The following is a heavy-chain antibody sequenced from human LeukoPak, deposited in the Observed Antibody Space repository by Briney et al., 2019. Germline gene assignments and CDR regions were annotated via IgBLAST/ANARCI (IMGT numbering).Heavy chain of an antibody. J-gene: IGHJ4*02. CDR1: GFTFSSYA. D-gene: IGHD6-13*01. V-gene: IGHV3-23*01. Sequence: PGRSLRLSCAAYGFTFSSYAMSWVRQAPGKGLEWVSAIIGSGSSTYYADSVKGRFTISRDNSKNTLFLQMNSLRAEDTAVYYCAKDRAQQLVLDFWGQGTLVTVSS. CDR2: IIGSGSST. CDR3: AKDRAQQLVLDF.